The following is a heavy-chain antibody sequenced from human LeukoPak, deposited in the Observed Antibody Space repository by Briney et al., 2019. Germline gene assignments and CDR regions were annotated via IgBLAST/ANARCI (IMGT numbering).Heavy chain of an antibody. J-gene: IGHJ4*02. V-gene: IGHV3-7*05. D-gene: IGHD4-11*01. CDR1: GFTFSNYW. CDR2: IKQDGSEK. CDR3: ARDSYTSNYDD. Sequence: PGGSLRLSCAASGFTFSNYWMTWVRQAPGKGLEWVANIKQDGSEKYYVDSVKGRFTISRDNAKNSLYLQMNSLRVEDTAVYYCARDSYTSNYDDWGQGTLVTVSS.